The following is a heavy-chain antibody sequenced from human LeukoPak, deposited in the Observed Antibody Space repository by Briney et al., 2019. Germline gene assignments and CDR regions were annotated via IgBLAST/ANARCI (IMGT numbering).Heavy chain of an antibody. Sequence: PGGSLRLSCAASGFTFSDYYMSWIRQAPGKGLEWVSYISSSGSTIYYADSVKGRFTISRDNAKNSLYLQMNSLRAEDTAVYYCARDYYYDSSGYSERLDYWGQGTLVTVSS. CDR3: ARDYYYDSSGYSERLDY. J-gene: IGHJ4*02. CDR1: GFTFSDYY. CDR2: ISSSGSTI. V-gene: IGHV3-11*01. D-gene: IGHD3-22*01.